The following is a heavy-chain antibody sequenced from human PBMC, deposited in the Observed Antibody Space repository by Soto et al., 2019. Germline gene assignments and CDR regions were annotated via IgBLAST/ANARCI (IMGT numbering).Heavy chain of an antibody. J-gene: IGHJ5*02. D-gene: IGHD1-1*01. CDR3: ARLDLTIDCFDP. CDR1: GYTFTSYA. V-gene: IGHV1-3*01. Sequence: ASVKVSCKASGYTFTSYAMHWVRQAPGQRLEWMGWINAGNGNTKYSQKFQGRVTITRDTSASTAYMELSSLRSEDTAVYYCARLDLTIDCFDPWGQGTLVTVSS. CDR2: INAGNGNT.